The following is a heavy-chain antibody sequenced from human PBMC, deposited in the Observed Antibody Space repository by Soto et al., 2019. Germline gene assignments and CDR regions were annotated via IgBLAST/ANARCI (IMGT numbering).Heavy chain of an antibody. V-gene: IGHV3-53*04. D-gene: IGHD2-15*01. J-gene: IGHJ4*02. Sequence: EVQLVESGGGLVQPGGSLRLSCAVSDFTVSSNYMSWVRQAPGKGLEWVSVIYSGGTTYYADSVKGRFTISRHNSKNTLYLQMNGLRAEDTAVYYCAAGLGSFYWGQGTLVTVSS. CDR1: DFTVSSNY. CDR2: IYSGGTT. CDR3: AAGLGSFY.